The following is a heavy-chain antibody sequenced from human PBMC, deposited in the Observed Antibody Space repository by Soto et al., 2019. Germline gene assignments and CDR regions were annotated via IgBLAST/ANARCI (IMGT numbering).Heavy chain of an antibody. CDR1: GFSVSSKY. J-gene: IGHJ4*02. CDR2: IYAGSIT. D-gene: IGHD3-22*01. V-gene: IGHV3-53*01. Sequence: GGSLRLSCAVSGFSVSSKYMSWVRQPAGKGVEWVSVIYAGSITFYADSVKGRFTISRDDSKNSLYLQMNSLRAEDTAVYYCARIPYDNSGTIFDYWGQGTQVTVSS. CDR3: ARIPYDNSGTIFDY.